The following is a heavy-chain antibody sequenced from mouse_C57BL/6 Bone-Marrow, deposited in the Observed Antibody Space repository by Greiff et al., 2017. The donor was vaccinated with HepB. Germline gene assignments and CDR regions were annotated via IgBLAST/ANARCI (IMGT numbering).Heavy chain of an antibody. J-gene: IGHJ3*01. CDR1: GYTFTSYW. D-gene: IGHD2-3*01. CDR2: IHPNSGST. CDR3: ARCYDGYYVWFAY. V-gene: IGHV1-64*01. Sequence: QVQLKESGAELVKPGASVKLSCKASGYTFTSYWMHWVKQRPGQGLEWIGMIHPNSGSTNYNEKFKSKATLTVDKSSSTAYMQLSSLTSEDSAVYYCARCYDGYYVWFAYWGQGTLVTVSA.